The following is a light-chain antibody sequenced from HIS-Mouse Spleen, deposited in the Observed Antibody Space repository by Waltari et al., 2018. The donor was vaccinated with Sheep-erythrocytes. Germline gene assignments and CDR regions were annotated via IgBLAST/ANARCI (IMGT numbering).Light chain of an antibody. J-gene: IGLJ3*02. CDR1: SSAVGSYNL. CDR2: EGS. Sequence: QSALTQPASVSGSPGQSITISCTGPSSAVGSYNLFSGYQQHPGKAPKLMIYEGSKRPSVVSNRFSGSKSGNTASLTISGLQAEDEADYYCCSYAGSSTPWVFGGGTKLTVL. CDR3: CSYAGSSTPWV. V-gene: IGLV2-23*01.